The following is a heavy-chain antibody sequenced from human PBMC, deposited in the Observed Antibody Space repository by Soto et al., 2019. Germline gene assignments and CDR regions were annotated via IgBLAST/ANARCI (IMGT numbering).Heavy chain of an antibody. J-gene: IGHJ5*02. V-gene: IGHV3-53*01. CDR1: GFTVSNNY. Sequence: GGSLRLSCAVSGFTVSNNYMSRVRQAPGKGLEEVSCIYSGGYTASGGSVKCRFTISRDNSKSTVYLELNNLSAEDTAVYHCAKNQGGDVMSRAAADLFWPWTQGALIHVSS. CDR3: AKNQGGDVMSRAAADLFWP. D-gene: IGHD3-16*01. CDR2: IYSGGYT.